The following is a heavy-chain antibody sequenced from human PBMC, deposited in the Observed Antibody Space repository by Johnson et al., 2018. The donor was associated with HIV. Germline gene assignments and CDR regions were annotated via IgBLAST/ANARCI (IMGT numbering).Heavy chain of an antibody. D-gene: IGHD6-19*01. CDR1: GFTFSSYG. CDR3: AKPQLLADDIFNF. V-gene: IGHV3-33*08. CDR2: IWYDGSNK. Sequence: QVQLVESGGGVVQPGRSLRLSCAASGFTFSSYGMHWVRQAPGKGLEWVAVIWYDGSNKYYADSVKGRFTISRDNSKNTLYLQMNSLRAEDTAVYYCAKPQLLADDIFNFWGQGTMVIVSS. J-gene: IGHJ3*01.